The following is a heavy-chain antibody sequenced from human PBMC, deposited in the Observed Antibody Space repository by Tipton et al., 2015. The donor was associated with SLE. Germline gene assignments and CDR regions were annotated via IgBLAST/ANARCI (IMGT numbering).Heavy chain of an antibody. Sequence: GSLRLSCAASGFTFSSYEMSWVRQAPGKGLEWVSYISSSGTNIYYADSVKGRFTISRDNAKNSLYLQMNSLRAEDTAVYYCARFWDFWSGYYAFDIWGQGTKVTVSS. J-gene: IGHJ3*02. CDR2: ISSSGTNI. CDR1: GFTFSSYE. D-gene: IGHD3-3*01. V-gene: IGHV3-48*03. CDR3: ARFWDFWSGYYAFDI.